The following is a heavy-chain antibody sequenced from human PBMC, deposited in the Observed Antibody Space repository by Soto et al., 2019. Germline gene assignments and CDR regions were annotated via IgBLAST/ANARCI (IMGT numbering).Heavy chain of an antibody. J-gene: IGHJ4*02. CDR3: ARHLDIVDTAMDFDY. CDR1: GCSISSYY. CDR2: IYYSGST. V-gene: IGHV4-59*08. D-gene: IGHD5-18*01. Sequence: PSETLSLTCTVSGCSISSYYWSWIRQPPGKGLEWIGYIYYSGSTNYNPSLKSRVTISVDTSKNQFSLKLSSVTAADTAVYYCARHLDIVDTAMDFDYWGQGTLVTVSS.